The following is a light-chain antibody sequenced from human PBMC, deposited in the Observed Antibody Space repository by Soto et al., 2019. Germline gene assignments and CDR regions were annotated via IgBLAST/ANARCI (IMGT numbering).Light chain of an antibody. CDR2: AAS. CDR3: LHQNSYLALS. J-gene: IGKJ4*01. V-gene: IGKV1-17*01. Sequence: DIQMTQSPSSLSASVGDRVTITCRASQSIRNDLGWYQQKSGKAPRRLIYAASTLQTGVPSRFSGSGSGREFTLTISGLLLEDFATYYCLHQNSYLALSFGGGTKVE. CDR1: QSIRND.